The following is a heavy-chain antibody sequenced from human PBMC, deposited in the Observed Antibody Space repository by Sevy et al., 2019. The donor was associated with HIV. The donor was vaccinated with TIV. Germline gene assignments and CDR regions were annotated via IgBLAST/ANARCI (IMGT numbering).Heavy chain of an antibody. V-gene: IGHV3-21*01. CDR1: GFTFSSYS. Sequence: GGSLRLSCAASGFTFSSYSMNWVRQAPGKGLEWVSSISSSSSYIYYAGSVKGRFTISRDNAKNSLYLQMNSLRAEDTAVYYCARVWSYDSSGYYGMDVWGQGTTVTVSS. CDR2: ISSSSSYI. CDR3: ARVWSYDSSGYYGMDV. D-gene: IGHD3-22*01. J-gene: IGHJ6*02.